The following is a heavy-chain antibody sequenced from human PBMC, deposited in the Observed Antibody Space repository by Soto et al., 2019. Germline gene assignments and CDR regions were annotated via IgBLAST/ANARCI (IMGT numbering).Heavy chain of an antibody. Sequence: QVRLVQSEAEVKKAGSSVKVSCKASGGTFISDAVTWVRQASGQGLEWMGGVIPMFPKANYAQKFQGRATITADNSTSTVYMELHSLKSEDTALYYCARCHSDSSGPGYLDSWGQGTLVTVTS. D-gene: IGHD3-22*01. J-gene: IGHJ4*02. CDR1: GGTFISDA. V-gene: IGHV1-69*06. CDR3: ARCHSDSSGPGYLDS. CDR2: VIPMFPKA.